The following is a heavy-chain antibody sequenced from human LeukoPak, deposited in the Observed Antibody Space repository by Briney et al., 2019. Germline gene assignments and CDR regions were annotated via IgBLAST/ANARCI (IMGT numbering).Heavy chain of an antibody. CDR2: IYHSGST. CDR1: GYSISSGYY. J-gene: IGHJ4*02. V-gene: IGHV4-38-2*01. Sequence: SETLSLTXAVSGYSISSGYYWGWIRQPPGKGLEWIGSIYHSGSTYYNPSLKSRVTISVDTSKNQFSLKLSSVTAADTAVYYCARHGGRYAGLSYFDYWGQGTLVTVSS. D-gene: IGHD3-16*01. CDR3: ARHGGRYAGLSYFDY.